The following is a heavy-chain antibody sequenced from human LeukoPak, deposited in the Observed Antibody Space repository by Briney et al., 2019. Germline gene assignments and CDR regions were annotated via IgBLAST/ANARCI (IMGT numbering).Heavy chain of an antibody. D-gene: IGHD3-22*01. J-gene: IGHJ4*02. CDR3: ARVKDYYDSSGSYYFDY. CDR2: IYYSGST. CDR1: GGSISSGDYY. Sequence: SETLSLTCTVSGGSISSGDYYWSWLRQPPGKGLEWIGYIYYSGSTYYNPSLKSRVTISVDTSKNQFSLKLSSVTAADTAVYYCARVKDYYDSSGSYYFDYWGQGTLVTVSS. V-gene: IGHV4-30-4*01.